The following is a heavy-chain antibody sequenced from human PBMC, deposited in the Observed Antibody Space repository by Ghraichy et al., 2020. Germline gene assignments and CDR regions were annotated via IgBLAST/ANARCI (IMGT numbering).Heavy chain of an antibody. CDR1: GFTFSDYY. CDR2: ISSSGSTI. CDR3: ARVQLSIAAAGMGKWFDP. J-gene: IGHJ5*02. D-gene: IGHD6-13*01. V-gene: IGHV3-11*01. Sequence: GGSLRLSCAASGFTFSDYYMSWIRQAPGKGLEWVSYISSSGSTIYYADSVKGRFTISRDNAKNSLYLQMNSLRAEDTAVYYCARVQLSIAAAGMGKWFDPWGQGTLVTVSS.